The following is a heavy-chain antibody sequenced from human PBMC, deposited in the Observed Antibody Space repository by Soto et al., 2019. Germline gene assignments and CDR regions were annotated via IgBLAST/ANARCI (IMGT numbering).Heavy chain of an antibody. D-gene: IGHD3-22*01. CDR3: ARAFDSSGYYSVY. CDR1: GGSISSGGYY. J-gene: IGHJ4*02. Sequence: QVQLQESGPGLVKPSQTLSLTCTVSGGSISSGGYYWSWIRQHPGKGLEWIGYIYYSGSTYYNPSLKIRVTRPVDTSKNQFSLKLSSVTAADTAVYYCARAFDSSGYYSVYWGQGTLVTVSS. V-gene: IGHV4-31*03. CDR2: IYYSGST.